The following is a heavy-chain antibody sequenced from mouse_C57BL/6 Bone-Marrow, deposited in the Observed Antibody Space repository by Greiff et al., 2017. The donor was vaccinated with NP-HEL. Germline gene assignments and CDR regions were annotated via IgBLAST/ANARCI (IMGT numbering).Heavy chain of an antibody. J-gene: IGHJ2*01. D-gene: IGHD2-1*01. CDR3: ARQGYYALYDFDY. Sequence: VQLQQPGAELVKPGASVKLSCKASGYTFTSYWMHWVKQRPGQGLEWIGMIHPNSGSTNYNEKFKSKATLTVDKSSSTAYMQLSSLTSEDSAVYYCARQGYYALYDFDYWGQGTTLTVSS. CDR2: IHPNSGST. V-gene: IGHV1-64*01. CDR1: GYTFTSYW.